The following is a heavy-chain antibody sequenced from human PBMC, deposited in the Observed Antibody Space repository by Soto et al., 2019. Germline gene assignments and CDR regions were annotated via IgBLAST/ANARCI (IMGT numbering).Heavy chain of an antibody. CDR3: ARDRGFEGICWFDP. CDR2: IYYSGST. CDR1: GGSISSGDYY. Sequence: PSETLSLTCTVSGGSISSGDYYWSWIRQPPGKGLEWIGYIYYSGSTYYNPSLKSRVTISVDTSKNQFSLKLSSVTAADTAVYYCARDRGFEGICWFDPWGQGTLVTVSS. D-gene: IGHD3-3*02. J-gene: IGHJ5*02. V-gene: IGHV4-30-4*01.